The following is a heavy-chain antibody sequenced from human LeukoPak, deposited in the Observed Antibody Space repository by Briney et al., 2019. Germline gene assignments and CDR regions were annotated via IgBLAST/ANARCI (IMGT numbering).Heavy chain of an antibody. CDR1: GFTFDDYA. V-gene: IGHV3-43D*03. CDR3: AKDTSIAAAGEGYFQH. CDR2: ISWDGGST. J-gene: IGHJ1*01. D-gene: IGHD6-13*01. Sequence: GGSLRLSCAASGFTFDDYAMHWVRQAPGKGLEWVSLISWDGGSTYYADSAKGRFTISRDNSKNSLYLQMNSLRAEDTALYYCAKDTSIAAAGEGYFQHWGQGTLVTVSS.